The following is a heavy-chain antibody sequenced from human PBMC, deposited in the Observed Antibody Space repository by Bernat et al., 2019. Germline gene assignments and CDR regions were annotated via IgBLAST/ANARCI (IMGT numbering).Heavy chain of an antibody. Sequence: QVQLVQSGAEVKKPGASVKVSCKASGYTFTSYAMHWVRQAPGQRLEWMGWINAGNGNTKYSQKFQGRVTITRDTSASTAYMELSSLRSEDTAVYYCARDMITFGGVSSRLLDYWGQGTLVTVSS. CDR2: INAGNGNT. J-gene: IGHJ4*02. CDR1: GYTFTSYA. CDR3: ARDMITFGGVSSRLLDY. D-gene: IGHD3-16*01. V-gene: IGHV1-3*01.